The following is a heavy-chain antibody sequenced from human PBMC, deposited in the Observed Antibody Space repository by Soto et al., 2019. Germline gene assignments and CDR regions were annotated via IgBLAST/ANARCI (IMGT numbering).Heavy chain of an antibody. Sequence: QLQLQESGPGLVKPSETLSLTCTVSGGSISSSSYYWGWIRQPPGKGLEWIGSIYYSGSTYYNPSLKSRVTISVDTSKNQFSLKLSSVTAADTAVYYCASWNMITFGGVIVSVPNDYWGQGTLVTVSS. CDR2: IYYSGST. D-gene: IGHD3-16*02. CDR1: GGSISSSSYY. V-gene: IGHV4-39*01. J-gene: IGHJ4*02. CDR3: ASWNMITFGGVIVSVPNDY.